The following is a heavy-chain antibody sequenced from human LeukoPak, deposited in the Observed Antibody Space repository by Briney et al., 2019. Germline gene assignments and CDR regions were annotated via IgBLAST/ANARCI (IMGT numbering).Heavy chain of an antibody. J-gene: IGHJ3*02. D-gene: IGHD3-22*01. CDR1: GGSISSYY. V-gene: IGHV4-4*07. CDR2: IYTSGST. Sequence: SETLSLTCTVSGGSISSYYWSWIRQPAGKGLEWIGRIYTSGSTNYNPSLKSRVTMSVDTSKNQFSLKLSSVTAADTAVYYRARGWPCVVGSYYDSSGYYCMDIWGQGTMVTVSS. CDR3: ARGWPCVVGSYYDSSGYYCMDI.